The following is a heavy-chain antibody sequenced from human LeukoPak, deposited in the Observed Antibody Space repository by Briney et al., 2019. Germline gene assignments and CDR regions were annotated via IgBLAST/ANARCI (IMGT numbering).Heavy chain of an antibody. V-gene: IGHV3-33*01. CDR3: ARKTDHRAGGDY. Sequence: GGSLRLSCEASGFTFSSYGMHWVRQAPGKGLEWVAVIWYDASNKYYADSVKGRFTISRDNSKNTLYLQMNSLRAEDTAIYYCARKTDHRAGGDYWGQGTLVTVSS. CDR1: GFTFSSYG. J-gene: IGHJ4*02. D-gene: IGHD3-16*01. CDR2: IWYDASNK.